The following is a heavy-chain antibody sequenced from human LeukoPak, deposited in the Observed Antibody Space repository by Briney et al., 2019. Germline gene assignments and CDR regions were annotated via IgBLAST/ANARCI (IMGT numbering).Heavy chain of an antibody. CDR3: AKDEYPHYYCMDV. Sequence: GSLRLSCAASGFSFSSYWMSWVRQAPGKGLEWVANIEQDGSEKYYVDSVKGRFTISRDNAKDSLYLQMNSLRAEDTAVYYCAKDEYPHYYCMDVWGKGTTVTVSS. J-gene: IGHJ6*03. CDR2: IEQDGSEK. D-gene: IGHD6-6*01. V-gene: IGHV3-7*01. CDR1: GFSFSSYW.